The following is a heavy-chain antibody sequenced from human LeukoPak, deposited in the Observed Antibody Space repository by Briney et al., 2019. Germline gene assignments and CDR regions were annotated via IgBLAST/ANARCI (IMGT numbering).Heavy chain of an antibody. V-gene: IGHV4-30-4*08. J-gene: IGHJ4*02. CDR3: ARADVVVIATFDY. Sequence: PSQTLSLTCTVSGGSISSGDYYWSWIRQPPGKGLEWIGYIYYSGSTYYNPSLKSRVTISVDTSKNQFSLKLSSVTAADTAVYYCARADVVVIATFDYWGQGTLVTVSS. CDR1: GGSISSGDYY. D-gene: IGHD2-21*01. CDR2: IYYSGST.